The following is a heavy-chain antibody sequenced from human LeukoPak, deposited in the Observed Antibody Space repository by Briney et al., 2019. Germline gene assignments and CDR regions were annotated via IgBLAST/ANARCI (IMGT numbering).Heavy chain of an antibody. D-gene: IGHD4-23*01. CDR3: ARRGDGGRSFDY. CDR1: GFTVSSNY. J-gene: IGHJ4*02. V-gene: IGHV3-53*01. CDR2: IYSVGST. Sequence: PGGSLRLSCAASGFTVSSNYMSWARQAPGKGLEWVSVIYSVGSTYYADSVKGRFTISRDNSKNTVYLQMNSLRAEDTAVYYCARRGDGGRSFDYWGQGTLVTVSS.